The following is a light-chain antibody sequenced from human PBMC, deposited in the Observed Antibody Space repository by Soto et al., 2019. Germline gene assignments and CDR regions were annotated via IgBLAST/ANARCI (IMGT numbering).Light chain of an antibody. CDR1: SSDVGGYNY. V-gene: IGLV2-14*01. Sequence: SVLTQPASVSGSPGQSITISCTGTSSDVGGYNYVSWYQQHPGKAPKLMIYDVTNRPSGVSNRFSGSKSGNTASLTISGLQAEDEADYFCSSYTSISTLGVVFGGGTKVTVL. CDR3: SSYTSISTLGVV. CDR2: DVT. J-gene: IGLJ2*01.